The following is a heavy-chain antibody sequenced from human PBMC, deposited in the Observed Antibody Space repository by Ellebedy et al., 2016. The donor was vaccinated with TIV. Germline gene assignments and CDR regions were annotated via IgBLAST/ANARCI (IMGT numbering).Heavy chain of an antibody. J-gene: IGHJ4*02. CDR3: ARGLIQLWWSIDY. CDR1: GFTFSSYS. D-gene: IGHD5-18*01. Sequence: GGSLRLSCAASGFTFSSYSMNWVRQAPGKGLEWVSYISSSSETIYYADSVKGRFTISRDNAKNSLYLQMNSLRAEDTAVYYCARGLIQLWWSIDYWGQGTLVTVSS. CDR2: ISSSSETI. V-gene: IGHV3-48*01.